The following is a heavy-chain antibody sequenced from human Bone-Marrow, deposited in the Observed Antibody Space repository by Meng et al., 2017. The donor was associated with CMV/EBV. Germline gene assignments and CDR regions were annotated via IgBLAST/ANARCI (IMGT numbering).Heavy chain of an antibody. Sequence: YHWSGIRKPPGKGLEWIGEINHREINPSGSTNYNPSLKSRVTMSVDTSKNQFSLKLSSVTAADTAVYYCARGLGCSGGDCYSPNFDSWGQGILVTVSS. V-gene: IGHV4-34*01. CDR2: INPSGST. CDR1: YH. J-gene: IGHJ4*02. CDR3: ARGLGCSGGDCYSPNFDS. D-gene: IGHD2-15*01.